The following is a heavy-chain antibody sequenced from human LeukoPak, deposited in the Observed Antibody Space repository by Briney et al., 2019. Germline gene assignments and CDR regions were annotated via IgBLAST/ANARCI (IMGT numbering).Heavy chain of an antibody. V-gene: IGHV1-18*01. CDR2: ISTYNGNT. Sequence: ASVTVSYKASGYTFNSYDISWVRQAPGQGLEWMAWISTYNGNTNYAQKVQGRATITTDTSTSTVYMELRSLRSDDTAVYYCARGRTMDGSTPPFEIWGQGTMVTVSS. J-gene: IGHJ3*02. D-gene: IGHD4/OR15-4a*01. CDR3: ARGRTMDGSTPPFEI. CDR1: GYTFNSYD.